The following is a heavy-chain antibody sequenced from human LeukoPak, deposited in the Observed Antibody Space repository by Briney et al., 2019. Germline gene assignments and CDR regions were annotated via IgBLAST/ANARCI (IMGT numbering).Heavy chain of an antibody. V-gene: IGHV3-30*18. CDR1: GFTFSSYG. D-gene: IGHD6-19*01. CDR2: ISYDGSNK. J-gene: IGHJ4*02. Sequence: GGSLRLSCAASGFTFSSYGMHWVRQAPGKGLEWVAVISYDGSNKYYADSVKGRFTISGDNSKNTLYLQMNSLRAEDTAVYYRAKDGAYSSGWNPFDYWGQGTLVTVSS. CDR3: AKDGAYSSGWNPFDY.